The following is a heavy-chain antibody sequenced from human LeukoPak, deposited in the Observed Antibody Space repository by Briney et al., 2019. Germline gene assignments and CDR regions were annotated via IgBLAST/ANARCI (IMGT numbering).Heavy chain of an antibody. V-gene: IGHV5-51*01. J-gene: IGHJ4*02. CDR2: IYPGDSDT. D-gene: IGHD6-6*01. CDR3: ARLSGYSSSSSFDY. CDR1: GYRFTSYW. Sequence: GESLKISCKGFGYRFTSYWIGWVRQMPGKGLEWLGIIYPGDSDTRYSPSFQGQVTISADKSISTAYLQWSSLKASDTAMYYCARLSGYSSSSSFDYWGQGTLVTVSS.